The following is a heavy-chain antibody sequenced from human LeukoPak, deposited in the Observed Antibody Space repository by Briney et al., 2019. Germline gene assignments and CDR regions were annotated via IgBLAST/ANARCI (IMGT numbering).Heavy chain of an antibody. CDR1: GFTFASYA. D-gene: IGHD3-10*01. CDR3: VKGSAYFYGSGTHFDY. CDR2: IGSSGDNT. J-gene: IGHJ4*02. Sequence: GGSLRLSCSASGFTFASYAMYWVRHAPGKGLEYVSAIGSSGDNTHYADSVKGRFTISRDNSKNTLYLQMSSLRAEDTAVYYCVKGSAYFYGSGTHFDYWGQGTLVTVSS. V-gene: IGHV3-64D*06.